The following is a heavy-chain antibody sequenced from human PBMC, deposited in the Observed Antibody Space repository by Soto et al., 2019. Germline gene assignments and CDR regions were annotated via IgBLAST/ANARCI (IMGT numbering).Heavy chain of an antibody. D-gene: IGHD3-10*01. CDR1: GRSISSSSYY. J-gene: IGHJ4*02. Sequence: SDTPSLTRTVPGRSISSSSYYWGWIRQPPGKGREWIGSIYYSGSTYYNPSLKSRVTISVDTSKNQFSLKLSSVTAADTAVYYCARSMVRGVIINWGQGTLVT. CDR3: ARSMVRGVIIN. V-gene: IGHV4-39*01. CDR2: IYYSGST.